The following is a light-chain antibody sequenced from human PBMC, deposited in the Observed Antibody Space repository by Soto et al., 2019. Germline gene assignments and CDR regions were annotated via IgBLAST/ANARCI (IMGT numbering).Light chain of an antibody. CDR2: AAS. V-gene: IGKV3-15*01. CDR3: QHYNNWPPWT. CDR1: QDISTN. Sequence: DIVMTQSPATLSLSPGERATFSCRASQDISTNLAWYQQKPGQAPSLLIYAASTRATGIPARFSGSGSGTEFNLTVSSLQSEDFAIYFCQHYNNWPPWTFGQGTKVEFK. J-gene: IGKJ1*01.